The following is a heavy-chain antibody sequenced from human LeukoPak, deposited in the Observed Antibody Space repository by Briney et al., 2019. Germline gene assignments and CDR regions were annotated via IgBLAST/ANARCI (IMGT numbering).Heavy chain of an antibody. J-gene: IGHJ4*02. V-gene: IGHV3-23*01. D-gene: IGHD2-2*01. CDR2: ISGNGGGT. CDR1: GFTFRSYA. CDR3: AKGDCSSTSCYAPADY. Sequence: GGSLRLSCAASGFTFRSYAMSWVRQAPGKGLEWVSAISGNGGGTYYADSVKGRFTISRDNSKDTLYLQMNSLRAEDTAVYYCAKGDCSSTSCYAPADYWGQGTLATVSS.